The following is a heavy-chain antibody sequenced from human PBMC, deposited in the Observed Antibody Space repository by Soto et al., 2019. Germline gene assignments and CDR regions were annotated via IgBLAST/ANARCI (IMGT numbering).Heavy chain of an antibody. CDR2: IYYGGST. V-gene: IGHV4-39*01. CDR3: ARLYGSSLFDY. D-gene: IGHD6-6*01. CDR1: GGSISSSGYY. J-gene: IGHJ4*02. Sequence: QLQLQESGPGLVKPSETLSLTCTVSGGSISSSGYYWGWIRQPPGKGLEWIGSIYYGGSTYYNPSLKSRVTISVDTSKNQFSVRLSSVTAADAAVYYCARLYGSSLFDYWGQGTLVTVSS.